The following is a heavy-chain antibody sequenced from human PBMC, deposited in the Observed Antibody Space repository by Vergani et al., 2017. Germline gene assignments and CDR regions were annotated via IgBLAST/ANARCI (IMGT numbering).Heavy chain of an antibody. D-gene: IGHD6-19*01. J-gene: IGHJ5*02. CDR3: ASDTHSGQRADR. V-gene: IGHV4-59*11. CDR2: IHYSENT. Sequence: QEKLQESGPRLLKPSQTLSLTCSVSFDSIRNLYCNWIRQPPGKGLEWIGSIHYSENTNYNPSLKTRVTISVDTSKNQFSLTLTSVTAADTAVYYCASDTHSGQRADRWGQGILVTVTS. CDR1: FDSIRNLY.